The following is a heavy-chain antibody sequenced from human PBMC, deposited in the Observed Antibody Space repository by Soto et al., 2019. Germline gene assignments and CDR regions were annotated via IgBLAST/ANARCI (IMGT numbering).Heavy chain of an antibody. Sequence: SVKVSCKASGGTFSSYAISWVRQAPGQGLEWMGGIIPIFGTANYAQKFQGRVTITADESTSTAYMELSSLRSEDTAVYYRARTGITGTTSWYYYGMDVWGQGTTVTVSS. CDR3: ARTGITGTTSWYYYGMDV. D-gene: IGHD1-7*01. J-gene: IGHJ6*02. CDR2: IIPIFGTA. CDR1: GGTFSSYA. V-gene: IGHV1-69*13.